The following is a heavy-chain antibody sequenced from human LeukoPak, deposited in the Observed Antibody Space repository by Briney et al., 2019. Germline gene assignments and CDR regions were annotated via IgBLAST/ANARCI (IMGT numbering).Heavy chain of an antibody. CDR1: DGSISIYY. Sequence: AETLSLTCTVSDGSISIYYWSWIRQPPGKGLEWIGYVYSSGNTNYSPSLKGRAIVSADTSKNQFSLKLTSVTAADTAVYYCVRDRELTYWGQGILVTVSS. CDR2: VYSSGNT. CDR3: VRDRELTY. J-gene: IGHJ4*02. V-gene: IGHV4-4*08. D-gene: IGHD3-10*01.